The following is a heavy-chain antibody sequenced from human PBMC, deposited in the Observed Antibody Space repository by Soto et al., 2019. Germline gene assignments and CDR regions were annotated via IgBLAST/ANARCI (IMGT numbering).Heavy chain of an antibody. CDR3: ARHSSGSRHPGFYY. Sequence: QLQLQESGPGLVKPSETLSLTCTVSGGSISSSTSYWGWVRQPPGKGLEWIASIYDGGNSHYHPSLGSRXXXXXXXXXXXXXXXLXSVTAADTAVYYCARHSSGSRHPGFYYWGQGTLVTVSS. CDR2: IYDGGNS. CDR1: GGSISSSTSY. V-gene: IGHV4-39*01. D-gene: IGHD1-26*01. J-gene: IGHJ4*02.